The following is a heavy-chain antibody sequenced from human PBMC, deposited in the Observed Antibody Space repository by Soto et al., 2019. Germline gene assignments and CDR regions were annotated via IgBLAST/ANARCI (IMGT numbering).Heavy chain of an antibody. D-gene: IGHD3-22*01. CDR3: ARDGREYYYDSSGYYRYFDY. V-gene: IGHV4-31*03. CDR2: IYYSGST. CDR1: GGSISSGGYY. J-gene: IGHJ4*02. Sequence: QVQLQESGPGLVKPSQTLSLTCTVSGGSISSGGYYWSWIRQHPGKGLEWIGYIYYSGSTYYNPSLKSRVTISVDTSKNQFSLKLSSVTAAVTVVYYCARDGREYYYDSSGYYRYFDYWGQGTLVTVSS.